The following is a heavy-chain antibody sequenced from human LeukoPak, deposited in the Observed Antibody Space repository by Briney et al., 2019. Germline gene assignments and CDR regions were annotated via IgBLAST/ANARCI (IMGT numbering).Heavy chain of an antibody. D-gene: IGHD3-3*01. CDR1: GGSTSSYY. Sequence: SETLSLTCTVSGGSTSSYYWSRIRQPPGKGLEWIGYIYYSGSTNYNPSLKSRVTISVDTSKNQFSLKLSSVTAADTAVYYCARDRFLKWEKDYYYYYGMDVWGQGTTVTVSS. CDR3: ARDRFLKWEKDYYYYYGMDV. CDR2: IYYSGST. V-gene: IGHV4-59*01. J-gene: IGHJ6*02.